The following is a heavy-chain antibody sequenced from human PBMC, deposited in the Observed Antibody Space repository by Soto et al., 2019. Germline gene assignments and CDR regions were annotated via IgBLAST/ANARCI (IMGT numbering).Heavy chain of an antibody. J-gene: IGHJ4*02. Sequence: KPSETLSLTCTVSGGSISSGDYYWSWIRQPPGKGLEWIGYIYYSGSTYYNPSLKSRGTISVDTSKNQFCLKLSSVTAADTAVYDCPTLITGSYYASSGYYGFDYWRQGTLVPVSS. V-gene: IGHV4-30-4*01. CDR3: PTLITGSYYASSGYYGFDY. CDR2: IYYSGST. D-gene: IGHD3-22*01. CDR1: GGSISSGDYY.